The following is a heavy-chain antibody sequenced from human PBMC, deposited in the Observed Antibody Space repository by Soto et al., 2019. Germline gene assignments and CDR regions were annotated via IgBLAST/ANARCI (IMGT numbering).Heavy chain of an antibody. Sequence: PGESLKISCKGSGYSFTSYWIGWVRQMPGKGLEWMGIIYPGDSDTRYSPSFQGQVTISADKSISTAYLQWSSLNASDTAMYYCARQYSGSYWNYYYYGMDVWGQGTTFAVSS. CDR2: IYPGDSDT. CDR3: ARQYSGSYWNYYYYGMDV. CDR1: GYSFTSYW. V-gene: IGHV5-51*01. D-gene: IGHD1-26*01. J-gene: IGHJ6*02.